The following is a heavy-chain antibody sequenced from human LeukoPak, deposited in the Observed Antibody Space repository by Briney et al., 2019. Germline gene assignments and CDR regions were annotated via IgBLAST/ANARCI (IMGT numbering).Heavy chain of an antibody. J-gene: IGHJ6*03. V-gene: IGHV3-21*01. CDR2: ISSSSSYI. CDR1: GFTFSTYN. D-gene: IGHD1-26*01. Sequence: PGGSLRLSCAASGFTFSTYNMNWVRQAPGKGLEWVSSISSSSSYIYYADSLKGRLTISRDNAKDSLYLQMNSLRAEDTAVYYCARDPYSGTYGDTYYYYMDVWGKGTTVTISS. CDR3: ARDPYSGTYGDTYYYYMDV.